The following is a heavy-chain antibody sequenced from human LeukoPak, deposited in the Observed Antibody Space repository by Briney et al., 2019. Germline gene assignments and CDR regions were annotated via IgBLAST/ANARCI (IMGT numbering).Heavy chain of an antibody. J-gene: IGHJ4*02. CDR3: ARGGYSDSRGSFDF. Sequence: GGSLRLSCAASGFIFSSYAMNWVRPAPGKGLEWLSYISSSGSRTSYADSVKGRFTLSRDNAGSSVYLQMNSLRAEDTAVYYCARGGYSDSRGSFDFWGQGTPVTVSS. CDR2: ISSSGSRT. CDR1: GFIFSSYA. V-gene: IGHV3-48*03. D-gene: IGHD3-22*01.